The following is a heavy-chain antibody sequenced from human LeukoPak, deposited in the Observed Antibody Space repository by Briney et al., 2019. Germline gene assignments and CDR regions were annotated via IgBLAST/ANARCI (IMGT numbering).Heavy chain of an antibody. CDR2: IKQDGSEK. J-gene: IGHJ4*02. Sequence: GGSLTLSCAASGFTFSSYWMSWVRQAPGKGLEWVANIKQDGSEKYYVDSVKGRFTISRDNAKNSLYLQMNSLRAEDTAVYYCARSDYGDYDPPYFDYWGQGTLVTVSS. CDR3: ARSDYGDYDPPYFDY. V-gene: IGHV3-7*01. CDR1: GFTFSSYW. D-gene: IGHD4-17*01.